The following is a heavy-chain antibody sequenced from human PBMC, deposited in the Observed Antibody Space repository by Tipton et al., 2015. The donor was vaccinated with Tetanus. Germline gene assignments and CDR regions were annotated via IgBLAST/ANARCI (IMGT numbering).Heavy chain of an antibody. CDR1: GFTFSSYG. CDR2: IWYDGSNK. D-gene: IGHD7-27*01. CDR3: ARARLGMVEGAFDI. Sequence: SLRLSCAASGFTFSSYGMHWVRQAPGKGLEWVAVIWYDGSNKYYADSVKGRFTISRDNSKNTLYLQMNSLRAKDTAVYYCARARLGMVEGAFDIWGQGTMVTVSS. J-gene: IGHJ3*02. V-gene: IGHV3-33*01.